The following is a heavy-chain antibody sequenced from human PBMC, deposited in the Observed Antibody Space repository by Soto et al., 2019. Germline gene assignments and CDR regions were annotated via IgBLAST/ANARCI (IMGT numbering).Heavy chain of an antibody. CDR1: GFTFSNYA. V-gene: IGHV3-23*01. CDR2: INGGGDRT. J-gene: IGHJ4*02. Sequence: EVHLLESGGALAQPGGSLRLSCIASGFTFSNYAMSWVRQSPGKELEWVSTINGGGDRTYYTDSVKGRFTVSRDNSKNLLSLQMNSLNAEDTALYDCAKDHWDRNNTGFAWDDGGRGTLVTVTS. CDR3: AKDHWDRNNTGFAWDD. D-gene: IGHD2-8*02.